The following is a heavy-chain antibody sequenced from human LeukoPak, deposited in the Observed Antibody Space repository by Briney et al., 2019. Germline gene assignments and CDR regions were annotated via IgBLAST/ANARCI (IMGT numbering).Heavy chain of an antibody. Sequence: KPGGSLRLSCAASGFTFSSYSMNWVRQAPGKGLECVSSISSSSSYIYYADSVKGRFTISRDNAKNSLYLQMNSLRAEDTAVYYCARAPGGYCSSTSCYVWFDPWGQGTLVTVSS. CDR3: ARAPGGYCSSTSCYVWFDP. CDR2: ISSSSSYI. D-gene: IGHD2-2*01. J-gene: IGHJ5*02. V-gene: IGHV3-21*01. CDR1: GFTFSSYS.